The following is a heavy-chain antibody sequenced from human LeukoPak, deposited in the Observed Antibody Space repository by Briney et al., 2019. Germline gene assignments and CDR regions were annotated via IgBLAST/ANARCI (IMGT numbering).Heavy chain of an antibody. J-gene: IGHJ5*02. D-gene: IGHD2-2*01. CDR3: ARDYSTWLQSYWFDP. CDR1: GYTFTGSY. CDR2: INPNSGGT. V-gene: IGHV1-2*02. Sequence: ASVKLSCKAAGYTFTGSYMHWGRQAPGQGLEWRGWINPNSGGTNYAQKCQGRVTMTRDTSISTAYMELSRLRSDDTAVYYCARDYSTWLQSYWFDPWGQGTLVTVSS.